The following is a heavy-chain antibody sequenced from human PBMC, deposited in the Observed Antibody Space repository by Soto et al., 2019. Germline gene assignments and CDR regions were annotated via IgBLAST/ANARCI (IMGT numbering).Heavy chain of an antibody. CDR2: IYHSGST. CDR3: ARDLYYYDSSGLDY. D-gene: IGHD3-22*01. J-gene: IGHJ4*02. CDR1: GGSISSSNW. V-gene: IGHV4-4*02. Sequence: PSETLSLTCAVSGGSISSSNWWSWVRQPPGKGLEWIGEIYHSGSTNYNPSLKNRVNITVDKSKNQFTLKLSSVTAADTAVYYCARDLYYYDSSGLDYWGQGTLVTVSS.